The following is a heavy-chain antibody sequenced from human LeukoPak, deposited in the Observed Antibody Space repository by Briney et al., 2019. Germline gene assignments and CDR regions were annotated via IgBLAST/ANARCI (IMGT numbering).Heavy chain of an antibody. V-gene: IGHV4-61*02. CDR3: ATNSGSSFDY. Sequence: SETLSLTCTVSGGSISSGSYYWSWIRQPAGKGLEWIGRIYTSGSTNYNPSLKSRVTISVDTSKNQFSLKLSSVTAADTAVYYCATNSGSSFDYWGQGTLVTVSS. J-gene: IGHJ4*02. CDR2: IYTSGST. CDR1: GGSISSGSYY. D-gene: IGHD1-26*01.